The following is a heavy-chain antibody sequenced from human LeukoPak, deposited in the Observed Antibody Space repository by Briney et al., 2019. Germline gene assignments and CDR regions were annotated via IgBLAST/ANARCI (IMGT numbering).Heavy chain of an antibody. CDR3: ARGRGYGGNYLRSFDI. Sequence: SETLCLTCTVSGDSISSYFWSWIRQPPGKGLEWIGYNSGSTNYNPSLKSRVTILLDRSKNQFSLKLSSVTAADTAVYYCARGRGYGGNYLRSFDIWGQGTMVTVSS. J-gene: IGHJ3*02. D-gene: IGHD1-26*01. CDR1: GDSISSYF. CDR2: NSGST. V-gene: IGHV4-59*08.